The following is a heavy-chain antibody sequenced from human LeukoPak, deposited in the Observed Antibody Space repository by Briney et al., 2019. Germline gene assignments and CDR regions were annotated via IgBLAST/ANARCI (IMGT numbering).Heavy chain of an antibody. D-gene: IGHD6-19*01. CDR2: INHSGST. J-gene: IGHJ2*01. V-gene: IGHV4-34*01. CDR3: ARDGGQAVPGTPIYWYFDL. Sequence: LETLSLTCAVYGGSFSGYYWSWIRQPPGKGLEWIGEINHSGSTNYNPSLKSRVTISVDTSKNQFSLKLSSVTAADTAVYYCARDGGQAVPGTPIYWYFDLWGRGTLVTVSS. CDR1: GGSFSGYY.